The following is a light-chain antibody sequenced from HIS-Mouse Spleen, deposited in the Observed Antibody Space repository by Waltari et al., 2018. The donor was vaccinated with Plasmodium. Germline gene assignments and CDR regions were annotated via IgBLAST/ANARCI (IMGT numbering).Light chain of an antibody. V-gene: IGKV3-20*01. CDR1: QSVSSSD. CDR2: GAS. Sequence: EIVLTQSPGTLSLSLGERATLSCRASQSVSSSDLAWYQQKPGQAPRLLIYGASSRATGIPDRFCGSGSGTDFTLTISRLEPEDFAVYYCQQYGSSPYTFGQGTKLEIK. CDR3: QQYGSSPYT. J-gene: IGKJ2*01.